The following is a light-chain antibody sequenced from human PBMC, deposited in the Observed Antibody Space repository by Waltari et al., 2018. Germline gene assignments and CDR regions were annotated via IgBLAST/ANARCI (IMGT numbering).Light chain of an antibody. J-gene: IGKJ5*01. CDR3: MQTLQSPVT. V-gene: IGKV2-28*01. Sequence: DIVMTQSPLSLPVTPGEPASISCRSSQSLLHTNGFHYLEWYLQRPGQSPHLLIYLGTNRASGVPDRFSGSRSGTDFTLKISSVEAEDVGVYYCMQTLQSPVTFGQGTRLEIK. CDR2: LGT. CDR1: QSLLHTNGFHY.